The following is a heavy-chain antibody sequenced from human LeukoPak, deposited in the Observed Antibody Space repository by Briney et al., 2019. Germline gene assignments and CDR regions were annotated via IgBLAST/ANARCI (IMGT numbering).Heavy chain of an antibody. CDR3: AREGGTIEIGEFDY. D-gene: IGHD3-16*02. J-gene: IGHJ4*02. V-gene: IGHV3-30*02. Sequence: GGSLRLSCAASGLTFTFSTSGIHWVRQAPGKGLEWVAFIQYDGSEKYYADSVKGRCTTSRYNSKNTVYLQMNSLTGEDTAIYYCAREGGTIEIGEFDYWGQGTLVTVSS. CDR2: IQYDGSEK. CDR1: GLTFTFSTSG.